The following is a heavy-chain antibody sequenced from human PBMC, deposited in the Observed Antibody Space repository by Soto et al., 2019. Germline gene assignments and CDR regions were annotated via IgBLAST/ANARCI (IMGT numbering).Heavy chain of an antibody. CDR1: GYTFTSYA. J-gene: IGHJ6*02. Sequence: QVQLVQSGSELKKPGASVKVSCKASGYTFTSYAMNWVRQAPGQGLEWMGWINTNTGNPTYAQGFTGRFVFSFDASVSTAYLQICSLKAEDTDVYYCARELPVELRYFDWFAPPYCYGMDVWGQGTTVTVSS. CDR2: INTNTGNP. V-gene: IGHV7-4-1*01. D-gene: IGHD3-9*01. CDR3: ARELPVELRYFDWFAPPYCYGMDV.